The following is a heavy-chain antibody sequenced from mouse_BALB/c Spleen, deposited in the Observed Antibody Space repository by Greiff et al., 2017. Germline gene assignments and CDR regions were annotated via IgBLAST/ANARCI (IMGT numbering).Heavy chain of an antibody. V-gene: IGHV3-6*02. CDR3: AREITGGFAY. D-gene: IGHD4-1*01. CDR2: ISYDGSN. J-gene: IGHJ3*01. Sequence: VQLKQSGPGLVKPSQSLSLTCSVTGYSITSGYYWNWIRQFPGNKLEWMGYISYDGSNNYNPSLKNRISITRDTSKNQFFLKLNSVTTEDTATYYCAREITGGFAYWGQGTLVTVSA. CDR1: GYSITSGYY.